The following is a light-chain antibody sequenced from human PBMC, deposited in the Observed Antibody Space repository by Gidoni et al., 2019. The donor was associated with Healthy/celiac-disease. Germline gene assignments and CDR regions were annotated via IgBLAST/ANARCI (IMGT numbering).Light chain of an antibody. CDR1: QSVRSN. CDR3: QQYNNWPIT. Sequence: EIVMTQSPATLSVSQGERATLSGRASQSVRSNLAWYQQKPGQAPRLLIYGASTRATGIPARFSGSGSGTEFTLTISSLQSEDFAVYYCQQYNNWPITFGQGTRLEIK. CDR2: GAS. J-gene: IGKJ5*01. V-gene: IGKV3-15*01.